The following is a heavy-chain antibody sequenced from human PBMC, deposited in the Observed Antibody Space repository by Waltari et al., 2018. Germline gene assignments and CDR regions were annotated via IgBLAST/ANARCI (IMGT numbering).Heavy chain of an antibody. J-gene: IGHJ6*02. CDR3: ARDLSSSWLPGNYYYGMDV. CDR1: GGSISSYY. CDR2: IYYSGST. D-gene: IGHD6-13*01. V-gene: IGHV4-59*01. Sequence: QVQLQESGPGLVKPSETLSLTCTVSGGSISSYYWSWIRQPPGKGLEWIGYIYYSGSTNSNPSLKSRVTISVDTSKNQFSLKLSSVTAADTAVYYCARDLSSSWLPGNYYYGMDVWGQGTTVTVSS.